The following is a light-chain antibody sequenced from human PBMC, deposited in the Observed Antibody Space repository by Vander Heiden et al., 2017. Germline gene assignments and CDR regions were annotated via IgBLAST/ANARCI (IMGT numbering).Light chain of an antibody. Sequence: QSVLTPPPSASGTPGQRVTISCSGSSSNIGSNTVNWYQHLPGTAPKLLIYSNNQRPSGVPDRFSGSQSGTSASLAISGLQSEDEADYYCAAWDDSLNGPVFGGGTKLTVL. V-gene: IGLV1-44*01. CDR1: SSNIGSNT. J-gene: IGLJ2*01. CDR3: AAWDDSLNGPV. CDR2: SNN.